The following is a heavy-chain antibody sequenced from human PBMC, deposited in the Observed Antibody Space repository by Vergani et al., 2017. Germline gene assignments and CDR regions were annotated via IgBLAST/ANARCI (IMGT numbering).Heavy chain of an antibody. V-gene: IGHV4-59*01. CDR1: GGSISSYY. D-gene: IGHD3-10*01. J-gene: IGHJ5*02. CDR2: IYYSGST. Sequence: QVQLQESGPGLVKPSQTLSLTCTVSGGSISSYYWSWVRQPPGKGLEWVGDIYYSGSTNYNPSLKSRVTISVDTSKNQFFLKLSSVTAADTAVYCCARGGITMVRGVIGWFDPWGQGTLVTVSS. CDR3: ARGGITMVRGVIGWFDP.